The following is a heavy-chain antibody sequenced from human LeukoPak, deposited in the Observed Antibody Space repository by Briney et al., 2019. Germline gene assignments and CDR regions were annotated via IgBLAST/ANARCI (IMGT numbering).Heavy chain of an antibody. D-gene: IGHD3-10*01. CDR3: ARGRSVDYYGSGSYYNPLHY. V-gene: IGHV1-18*01. CDR2: ISGYNGNT. Sequence: GASVKVSCKASGYTFTSYGISWVRQAPGQGLEWMGWISGYNGNTNYAQQKLQGRVTMTTDTSTSTAYMELRSLRSDDTAVYYCARGRSVDYYGSGSYYNPLHYWGQGTLVTVSS. J-gene: IGHJ4*02. CDR1: GYTFTSYG.